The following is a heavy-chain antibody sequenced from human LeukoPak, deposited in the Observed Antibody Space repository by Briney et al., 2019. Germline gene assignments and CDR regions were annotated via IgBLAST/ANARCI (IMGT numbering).Heavy chain of an antibody. D-gene: IGHD4-11*01. CDR2: IYYSGST. CDR3: ARKDYMGYYFDY. J-gene: IGHJ4*02. V-gene: IGHV4-59*01. Sequence: SETLSLTCTVSGGSISSYYWSWFRQPPGKGLEWIGYIYYSGSTNYNPSLKSRVTISVDTSKNQFSLKLSSVTAADTAVYYCARKDYMGYYFDYWGQGTLVTVSS. CDR1: GGSISSYY.